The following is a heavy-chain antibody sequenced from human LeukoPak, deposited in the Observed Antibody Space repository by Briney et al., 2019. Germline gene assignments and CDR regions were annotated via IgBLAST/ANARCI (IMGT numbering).Heavy chain of an antibody. Sequence: PGGSLRLSCAASGFTFGSYGMHWVRQAPGKGLEWVAVIWYDGSNKYYADSVKGRFTISRDNSKNTLYLQMNSLRAEDTAVYYCARNGYCSSTSCWDYYYYYGMDVWGQGTTVTVSS. CDR3: ARNGYCSSTSCWDYYYYYGMDV. J-gene: IGHJ6*02. D-gene: IGHD2-2*01. CDR1: GFTFGSYG. V-gene: IGHV3-33*01. CDR2: IWYDGSNK.